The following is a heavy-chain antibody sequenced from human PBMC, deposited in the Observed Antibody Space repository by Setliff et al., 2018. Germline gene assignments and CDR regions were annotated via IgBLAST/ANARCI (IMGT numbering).Heavy chain of an antibody. D-gene: IGHD3-22*01. J-gene: IGHJ4*02. Sequence: SGPTLVNPTQTLTLTCTFSGLPLSTYGVSVGWIRQPPGKALEWLALIYWDDDKRYSPSLKSRVTITKDTSKNQVVLTMTGMDPVDAATYYCARTFYYDDSGSNRLLYYFDYWGQGALVTVSS. CDR3: ARTFYYDDSGSNRLLYYFDY. V-gene: IGHV2-5*02. CDR1: GLPLSTYGVS. CDR2: IYWDDDK.